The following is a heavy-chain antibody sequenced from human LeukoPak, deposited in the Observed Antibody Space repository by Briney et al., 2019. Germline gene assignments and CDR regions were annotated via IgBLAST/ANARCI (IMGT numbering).Heavy chain of an antibody. CDR2: IKQDGSEK. V-gene: IGHV3-7*01. CDR3: ARGGGHEYFQH. Sequence: GGSLRLSCAASGFTFSSYLMSWVRQAPGKGLEWVANIKQDGSEKYYVDSVKGRFTISRDNAKNSLYLQMNSLRAEDTAVYYCARGGGHEYFQHWGQGTLVTVSS. J-gene: IGHJ1*01. CDR1: GFTFSSYL.